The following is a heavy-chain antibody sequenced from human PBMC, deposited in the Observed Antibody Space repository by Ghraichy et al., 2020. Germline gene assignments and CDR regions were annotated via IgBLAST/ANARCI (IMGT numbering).Heavy chain of an antibody. Sequence: GGSLRLSCAASGFTFSDYYMSWIRQAPGKGLEWVSYISSSGSTIYYADSVKGRFTISRDNAKNSLYLQMNSLRAEDTAVYYCARDYCSGGICYLYFDYWGQGTLVTVSS. CDR2: ISSSGSTI. D-gene: IGHD2-15*01. J-gene: IGHJ4*02. CDR1: GFTFSDYY. V-gene: IGHV3-11*01. CDR3: ARDYCSGGICYLYFDY.